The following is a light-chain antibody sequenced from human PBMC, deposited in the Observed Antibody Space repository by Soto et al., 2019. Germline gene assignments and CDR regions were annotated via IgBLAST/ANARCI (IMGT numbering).Light chain of an antibody. Sequence: DLQMTQSPSSLSASVGDRVTITCRASQSISIYLNWYQQKPGKAPKLLIYAASNLQSGVPSRFSGRGSGTDFTLTISSLQPEDFATYYCQQSYSTPRTFGQGNKLEIK. V-gene: IGKV1-39*01. CDR2: AAS. CDR3: QQSYSTPRT. CDR1: QSISIY. J-gene: IGKJ2*01.